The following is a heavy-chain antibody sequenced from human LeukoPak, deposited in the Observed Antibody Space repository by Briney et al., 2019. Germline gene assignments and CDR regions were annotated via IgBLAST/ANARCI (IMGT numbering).Heavy chain of an antibody. CDR2: IKQDGSEK. D-gene: IGHD2-2*01. CDR3: ARDPYCSSTSCYPTGGY. V-gene: IGHV3-7*01. J-gene: IGHJ4*02. Sequence: GGSLRLSCVASGFTFSSYWMSWVRQAPGKGLEWVANIKQDGSEKYYVDSVKGRFTISRDNAKNSLYLQMNSLRAEDTAVYYCARDPYCSSTSCYPTGGYWGQGTLVTVSS. CDR1: GFTFSSYW.